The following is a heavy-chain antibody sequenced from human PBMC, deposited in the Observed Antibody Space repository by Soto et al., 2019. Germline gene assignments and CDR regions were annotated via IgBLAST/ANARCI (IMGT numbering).Heavy chain of an antibody. CDR3: ARGEKDWREY. Sequence: QVQLHESGPGLVKVSETLSLTCTISGGSVFSGAFYWSWIRQPPGKGLEWIGYIHYSGTTNYNPSRKSRVAITVDTSKTQFSLTLASVTAADAAVYYCARGEKDWREYWGQGPLVTVSS. V-gene: IGHV4-61*08. J-gene: IGHJ4*02. CDR2: IHYSGTT. CDR1: GGSVFSGAFY. D-gene: IGHD1-1*01.